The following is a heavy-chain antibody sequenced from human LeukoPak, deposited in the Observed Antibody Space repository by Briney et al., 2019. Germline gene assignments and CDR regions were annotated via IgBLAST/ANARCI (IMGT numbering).Heavy chain of an antibody. CDR3: TRDYPPVVPAAIRYYYYYYMDV. CDR2: IRSKAYGGTT. D-gene: IGHD2-2*01. J-gene: IGHJ6*03. CDR1: GFTFGDYA. V-gene: IGHV3-49*04. Sequence: GGSLRLSCTASGFTFGDYAMSWVRQAPGKGLEWVGFIRSKAYGGTTEYAASVKGRFTISRDDSKSIAYLQMNSLKTEDTAVYYCTRDYPPVVPAAIRYYYYYYMDVWGKGTTVTVSS.